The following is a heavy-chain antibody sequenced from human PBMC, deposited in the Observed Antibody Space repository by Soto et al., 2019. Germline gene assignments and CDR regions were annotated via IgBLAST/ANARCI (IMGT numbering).Heavy chain of an antibody. CDR2: IYYSGST. V-gene: IGHV4-59*01. Sequence: SETLSLTCTVSGGSISSYYWSWIRQPPGKGLEWIGYIYYSGSTNYNPSLKSRVTISVDTSKNQFSLKLSSVTAADTAVYYCARDTDIAVAGIGMDVWGQGTTVTVSS. J-gene: IGHJ6*02. CDR1: GGSISSYY. CDR3: ARDTDIAVAGIGMDV. D-gene: IGHD6-19*01.